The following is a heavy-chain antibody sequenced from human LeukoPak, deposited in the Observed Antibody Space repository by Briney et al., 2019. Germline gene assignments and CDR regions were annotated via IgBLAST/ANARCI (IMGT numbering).Heavy chain of an antibody. V-gene: IGHV3-53*01. CDR3: ASLGSGTYYIGIIEY. D-gene: IGHD3-10*01. CDR2: IFSGGST. J-gene: IGHJ4*02. Sequence: PGGSLRLSCAASGFTVSSNYMSWVRQAPGKGLEWASVIFSGGSTYYADSVKGRFTVSRDDSKNTLFLQMNSLRAEDTAVYYCASLGSGTYYIGIIEYWGQGTLVTVSS. CDR1: GFTVSSNY.